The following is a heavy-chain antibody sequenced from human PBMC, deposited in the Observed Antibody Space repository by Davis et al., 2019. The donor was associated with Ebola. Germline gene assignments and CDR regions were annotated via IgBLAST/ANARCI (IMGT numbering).Heavy chain of an antibody. CDR1: GFTFSSYW. CDR3: ARGYCSGGSCYSYYYYGMDV. D-gene: IGHD2-15*01. V-gene: IGHV3-74*01. J-gene: IGHJ6*02. Sequence: HTGGSLRLSCAASGFTFSSYWMHWVRQAPGKGLVWVSRINSDGSSTSYADSVKGRFTISRDHAKNTLYLQMNSLRAEDTAVYYCARGYCSGGSCYSYYYYGMDVWGQGTTVTVSS. CDR2: INSDGSST.